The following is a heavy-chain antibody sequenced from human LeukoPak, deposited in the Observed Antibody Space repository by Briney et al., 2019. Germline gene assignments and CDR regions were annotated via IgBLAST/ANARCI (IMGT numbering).Heavy chain of an antibody. D-gene: IGHD5-18*01. V-gene: IGHV5-51*01. Sequence: GESLQISCKGSGYSFTSYWIGWVRQLPGKGLEWMGIIYPGDSDTRYSPSFQGQVTISADKSISTAYLQWSSLKASDTAMYYCARHRSGYSYGSGYYYYYMDVWGKGTTVTVSS. CDR3: ARHRSGYSYGSGYYYYYMDV. CDR1: GYSFTSYW. CDR2: IYPGDSDT. J-gene: IGHJ6*03.